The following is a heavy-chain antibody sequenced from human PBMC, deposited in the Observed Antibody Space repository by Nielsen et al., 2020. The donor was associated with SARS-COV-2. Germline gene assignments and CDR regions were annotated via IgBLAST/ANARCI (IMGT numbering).Heavy chain of an antibody. J-gene: IGHJ4*02. V-gene: IGHV3-23*01. CDR3: AKHEGED. CDR2: ISESGGAK. D-gene: IGHD3-10*01. CDR1: GFSFSNYV. Sequence: GESLKISCVASGFSFSNYVMNWVRQAPGKGLEWVSAISESGGAKYYTDSVKGRFTISRDNSRNTLYLEMNSLRADDTAVYYCAKHEGEDWGQGTLVTVSS.